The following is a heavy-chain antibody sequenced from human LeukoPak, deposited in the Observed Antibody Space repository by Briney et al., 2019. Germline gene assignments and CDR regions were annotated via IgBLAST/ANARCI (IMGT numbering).Heavy chain of an antibody. CDR2: IKIKTDGGTT. V-gene: IGHV3-15*07. D-gene: IGHD3-16*01. CDR3: VRIRWGDTNWFDP. J-gene: IGHJ5*02. Sequence: PGGSLRLSCAASGFTFSSYWMNWVRQAPGKGLEWVARIKIKTDGGTTDYAAPVKGRFTISRDDSKNMLYLQMNSLKTEDTAVYYCVRIRWGDTNWFDPWGQGTLVTVSS. CDR1: GFTFSSYW.